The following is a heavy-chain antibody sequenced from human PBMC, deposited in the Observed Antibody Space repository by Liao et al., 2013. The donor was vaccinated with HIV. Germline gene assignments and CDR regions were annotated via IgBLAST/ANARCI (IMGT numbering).Heavy chain of an antibody. CDR3: ARGQDYDDYKYYYMDV. CDR2: IDTSGSI. V-gene: IGHV4-61*02. J-gene: IGHJ6*03. CDR1: GGSITSGDHY. Sequence: QVQLQESGPGLVKPSETLSLTCTVSGGSITSGDHYWSWIRQPAGKGLEWIGRIDTSGSIKYSPSLKSRVTISVDTSRNQFSLKLSSVTAADTAVYYCARGQDYDDYKYYYMDVWGKGTTVTVSS. D-gene: IGHD4-17*01.